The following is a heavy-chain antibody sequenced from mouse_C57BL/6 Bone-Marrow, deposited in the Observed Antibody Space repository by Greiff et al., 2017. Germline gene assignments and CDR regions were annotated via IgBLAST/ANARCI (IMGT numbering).Heavy chain of an antibody. Sequence: QLQQSGPELVKPGASVKIFCKASGYSFTDYNMNWVTQSNGKSLEWIGVINPNYGTTIYNQKFKGKATLTVDQSSSTAYMQLNSLTSEDSAVYYCARSAGRYSNWFAYWGQGTLVTVSA. D-gene: IGHD2-5*01. CDR2: INPNYGTT. CDR1: GYSFTDYN. J-gene: IGHJ3*01. CDR3: ARSAGRYSNWFAY. V-gene: IGHV1-39*01.